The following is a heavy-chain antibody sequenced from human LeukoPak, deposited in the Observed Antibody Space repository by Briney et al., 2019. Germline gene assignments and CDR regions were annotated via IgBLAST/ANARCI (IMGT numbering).Heavy chain of an antibody. CDR3: ARGNNYVLDY. Sequence: GGSLRLFCAASGFSFSSSSMHWVRQAPGKGLVWVSRLNTDGSATRYADSVKGRFTISRDNAKNTLYLQMNSLRAEDTAAYYCARGNNYVLDYWGQGTLVTVSS. J-gene: IGHJ4*02. CDR2: LNTDGSAT. V-gene: IGHV3-74*01. CDR1: GFSFSSSS. D-gene: IGHD1/OR15-1a*01.